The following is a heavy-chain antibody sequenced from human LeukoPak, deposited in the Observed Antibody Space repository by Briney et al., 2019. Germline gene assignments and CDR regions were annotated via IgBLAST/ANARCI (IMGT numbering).Heavy chain of an antibody. J-gene: IGHJ4*02. Sequence: GESLKISCKGSGYSFTTYWIAWVRQMPGKGLEWMGVVYPGDSDTRYSPSFQGQVTISADKSISTAYLQWSSLMASDTAMYYCARLGGEGHLWPPDYWGQGTLVTVSS. CDR2: VYPGDSDT. V-gene: IGHV5-51*01. CDR3: ARLGGEGHLWPPDY. D-gene: IGHD5-18*01. CDR1: GYSFTTYW.